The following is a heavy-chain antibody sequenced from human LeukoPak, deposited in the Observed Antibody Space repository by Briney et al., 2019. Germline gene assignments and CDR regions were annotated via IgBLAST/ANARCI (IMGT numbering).Heavy chain of an antibody. CDR2: INHSGNT. D-gene: IGHD1-14*01. Sequence: SETLSLTCGLYGGSFSNYFWFWIRQSPGKGLEWIGEINHSGNTNYNPSLKSRVTISTDTANNQFSLKLTSVTAADTAVYYCGPGWAAVDARWGQGTLVAVSS. J-gene: IGHJ4*02. CDR3: GPGWAAVDAR. V-gene: IGHV4-34*01. CDR1: GGSFSNYF.